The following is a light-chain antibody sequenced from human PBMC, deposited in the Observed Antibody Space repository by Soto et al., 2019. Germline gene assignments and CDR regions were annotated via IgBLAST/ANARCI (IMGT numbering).Light chain of an antibody. Sequence: VLTQSPGTVSLSPGERATVSCRARQRVSSSYLAWYQQKPCQAPRLLIYGASSRATGIPDRFSGSGSGTDFTLTISRLEPEDFAVYYCQQYGSSPPITFGQGTRLEIK. V-gene: IGKV3-20*01. CDR1: QRVSSSY. CDR2: GAS. CDR3: QQYGSSPPIT. J-gene: IGKJ5*01.